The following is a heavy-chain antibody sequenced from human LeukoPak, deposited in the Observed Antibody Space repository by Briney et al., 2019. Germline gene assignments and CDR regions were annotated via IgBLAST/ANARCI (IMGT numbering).Heavy chain of an antibody. J-gene: IGHJ4*02. CDR3: ASDGHCRDDACSQVWYFDP. D-gene: IGHD5-24*01. CDR1: GGTFSFYA. V-gene: IGHV1-69*04. CDR2: IIPVLDIV. Sequence: GSSVKVSCNASGGTFSFYAMNWVRQAPGQGLEWVGRIIPVLDIVSYAQRFQGRVSITADKSTNTADMELSSLTSEDTADYFCASDGHCRDDACSQVWYFDPWGQGTRVTVSS.